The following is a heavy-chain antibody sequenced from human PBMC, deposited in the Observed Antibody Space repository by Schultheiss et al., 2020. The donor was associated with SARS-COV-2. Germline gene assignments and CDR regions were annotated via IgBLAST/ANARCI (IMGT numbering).Heavy chain of an antibody. CDR2: IGTSGSRT. CDR1: GFTFSSYA. CDR3: AKVEDTDYSSSFDY. V-gene: IGHV3-23*05. D-gene: IGHD6-19*01. J-gene: IGHJ4*02. Sequence: GGSLRLSCAASGFTFSSYAMSWVRQAPGKGLEWVSSIGTSGSRTYYADSVKGRFTVSRDNSKNRVYLQMSSLRAEDTAVYYCAKVEDTDYSSSFDYWGQGTLVTVSS.